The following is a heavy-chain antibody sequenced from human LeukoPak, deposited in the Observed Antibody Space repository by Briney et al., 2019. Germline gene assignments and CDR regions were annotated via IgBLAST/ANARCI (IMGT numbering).Heavy chain of an antibody. J-gene: IGHJ6*02. Sequence: PGGSLRLSCAASGFTFSSYSMNWVRRAPGKGLEWVSSISSSSSYIYYADSVKGRFTISRDNAKNSLYLQMNSLRAEDTAVYYCARDSGGGYYYYGMDVWGQGTTVTVSS. CDR1: GFTFSSYS. CDR2: ISSSSSYI. V-gene: IGHV3-21*01. D-gene: IGHD1-26*01. CDR3: ARDSGGGYYYYGMDV.